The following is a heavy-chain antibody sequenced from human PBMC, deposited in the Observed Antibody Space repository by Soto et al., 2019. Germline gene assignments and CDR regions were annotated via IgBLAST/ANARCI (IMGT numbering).Heavy chain of an antibody. Sequence: QVHLVQSGAEVKKPGSSVKVSCKASGGTFSTSSINWLRQAPGQRPEWMGNILPVFGTADYAQKFRDRVTITAYKSTNTAYMEPRSLFSEDAAVYYCARGHEYGGNSDAFDIWGQGTVVTVSS. D-gene: IGHD4-17*01. CDR3: ARGHEYGGNSDAFDI. V-gene: IGHV1-69*14. CDR2: ILPVFGTA. J-gene: IGHJ3*02. CDR1: GGTFSTSS.